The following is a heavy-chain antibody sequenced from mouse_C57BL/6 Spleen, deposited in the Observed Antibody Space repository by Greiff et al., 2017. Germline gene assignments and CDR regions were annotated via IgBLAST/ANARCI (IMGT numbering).Heavy chain of an antibody. CDR2: IDPSDSYT. D-gene: IGHD3-2*02. V-gene: IGHV1-69*01. Sequence: QVQLQQPGAELVMPGASVKLSCKASGYTFTSYWMHWVKQRPGQGLEWIGEIDPSDSYTKYNQKFKGKSTLTVDKSSSTAYMQLSSLTSEDSAVYYCARPLSQTQLRPAWFSYWGQGTLVTVSA. CDR3: ARPLSQTQLRPAWFSY. CDR1: GYTFTSYW. J-gene: IGHJ3*01.